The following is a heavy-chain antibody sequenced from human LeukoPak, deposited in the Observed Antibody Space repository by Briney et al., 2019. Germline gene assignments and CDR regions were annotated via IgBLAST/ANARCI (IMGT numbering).Heavy chain of an antibody. CDR1: GGSISSGGYY. CDR3: AKGEVPAATWFDP. J-gene: IGHJ5*02. D-gene: IGHD2-2*01. V-gene: IGHV4-31*03. CDR2: IYYSGST. Sequence: SQTLSLTCTVSGGSISSGGYYWSSIRQHPGKGLEWIGYIYYSGSTYYNPSLKSRVTISVDTSKNQFSLKLSSVTAADTAVYYCAKGEVPAATWFDPWGQGTLVTVSS.